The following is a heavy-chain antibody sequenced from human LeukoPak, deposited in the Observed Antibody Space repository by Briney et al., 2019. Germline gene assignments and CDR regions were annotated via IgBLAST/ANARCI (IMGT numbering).Heavy chain of an antibody. D-gene: IGHD2-21*02. CDR1: GGSISSGGYS. V-gene: IGHV4-30-2*01. Sequence: SQTLSLTRAVSGGSISSGGYSWRWIWQPPGKGLEWSGYIYHSGSTYYNPSPKSRVTISVDRSKNQFSQKLSSVTAADTAVYYCARGPYCGGDCYLFDPWGQGTLVTVSS. CDR2: IYHSGST. CDR3: ARGPYCGGDCYLFDP. J-gene: IGHJ5*02.